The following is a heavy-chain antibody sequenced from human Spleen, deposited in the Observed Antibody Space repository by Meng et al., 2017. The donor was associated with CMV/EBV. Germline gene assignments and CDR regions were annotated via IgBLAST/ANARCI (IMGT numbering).Heavy chain of an antibody. CDR2: IYYSGST. D-gene: IGHD4-11*01. CDR1: GGSIGNFY. V-gene: IGHV4-59*01. Sequence: GSLRLSCTVSGGSIGNFYWNWIRQPPGKVLEWIGYIYYSGSTNYNPSLKSRVTISVDWSKNQFSLKLSSVTAADTAVYYCARDAYSNAPYYYYGVDVWGPGTTVTVSS. CDR3: ARDAYSNAPYYYYGVDV. J-gene: IGHJ6*02.